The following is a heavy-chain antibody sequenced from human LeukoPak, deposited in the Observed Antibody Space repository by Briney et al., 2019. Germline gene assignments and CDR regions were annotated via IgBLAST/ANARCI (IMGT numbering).Heavy chain of an antibody. J-gene: IGHJ6*03. CDR1: GGSISSYY. V-gene: IGHV4-4*07. CDR3: ARFNIRANYYYYMDV. CDR2: IYTSGST. D-gene: IGHD3-3*02. Sequence: SETLSLTCTVSGGSISSYYWSWIRQPAGKGLEWIGRIYTSGSTNYNPSLKSRVTMSVDTSKNQFSLKLSSVTAADTAVYYCARFNIRANYYYYMDVWGKGPRSPSP.